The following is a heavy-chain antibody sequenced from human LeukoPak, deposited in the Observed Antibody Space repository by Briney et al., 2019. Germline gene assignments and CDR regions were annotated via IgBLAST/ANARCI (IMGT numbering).Heavy chain of an antibody. CDR1: GFTLSNSW. J-gene: IGHJ5*02. Sequence: PGGSLRLSCAASGFTLSNSWIHWVRQAPGKGLVWISRINSDGSTTTYADSVKGRFTISRDNAKNTLYLRMNSLRAEDTAVYYCARAARADCTSPTCHSWLAPWGQGTQVTVSS. CDR2: INSDGSTT. CDR3: ARAARADCTSPTCHSWLAP. V-gene: IGHV3-74*01. D-gene: IGHD2/OR15-2a*01.